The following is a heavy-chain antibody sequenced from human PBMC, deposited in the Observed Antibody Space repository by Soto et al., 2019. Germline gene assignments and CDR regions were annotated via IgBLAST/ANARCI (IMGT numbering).Heavy chain of an antibody. CDR3: AVIVATIRDFDY. CDR2: IYYSGST. CDR1: GGSISSSSYY. Sequence: LSLTCTVSGGSISSSSYYWGWIRQPPGKGLEWIGSIYYSGSTYYNPSLKSRVTISVDTSKNQFSLKLSSVTAADTAVYYCAVIVATIRDFDYWGQGTLVTVSS. V-gene: IGHV4-39*01. D-gene: IGHD5-12*01. J-gene: IGHJ4*02.